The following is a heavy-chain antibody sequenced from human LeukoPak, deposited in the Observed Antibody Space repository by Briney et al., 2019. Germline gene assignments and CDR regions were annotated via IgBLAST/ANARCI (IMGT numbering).Heavy chain of an antibody. Sequence: SETLSLTCAVYGGSFSGYYWSWIRQPPGKGLEWIGEINNSGSTNYNPSLKSRVTISVDTSKNQFSLKLSSVTAADTAVYYCAREAQYCSSTSCYSWFDPWGQGTLVTVSS. CDR1: GGSFSGYY. D-gene: IGHD2-2*02. CDR3: AREAQYCSSTSCYSWFDP. V-gene: IGHV4-34*01. CDR2: INNSGST. J-gene: IGHJ5*02.